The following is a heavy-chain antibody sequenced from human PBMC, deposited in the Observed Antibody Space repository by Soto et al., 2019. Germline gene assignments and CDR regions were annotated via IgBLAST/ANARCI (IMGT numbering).Heavy chain of an antibody. J-gene: IGHJ6*02. CDR1: GFTFSNAW. CDR3: TTGYNWNFYYYYGMDV. CDR2: IKSKTDGGTT. V-gene: IGHV3-15*07. Sequence: PGGSLRLSCAASGFTFSNAWMNWVRQAPGKGLEWVGRIKSKTDGGTTDYAAPVKGRFTISRDDSKNTLYLQMNSLKTEDTAVYYCTTGYNWNFYYYYGMDVWGQGTTVTVSS. D-gene: IGHD1-7*01.